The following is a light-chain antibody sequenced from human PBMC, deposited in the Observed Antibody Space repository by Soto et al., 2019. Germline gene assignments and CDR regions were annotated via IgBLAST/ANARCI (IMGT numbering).Light chain of an antibody. CDR3: CSNAGSYSLV. Sequence: QSALTQPRSVSGSHGQSVTISCTGTSSDIGGYNYVSWYQHHPGKAPKLMIYDVTTRPSGVPDRFSGSKSGNTASLAISGLQAEDEADYYCCSNAGSYSLVFGGGTKLIVL. CDR1: SSDIGGYNY. CDR2: DVT. V-gene: IGLV2-11*01. J-gene: IGLJ2*01.